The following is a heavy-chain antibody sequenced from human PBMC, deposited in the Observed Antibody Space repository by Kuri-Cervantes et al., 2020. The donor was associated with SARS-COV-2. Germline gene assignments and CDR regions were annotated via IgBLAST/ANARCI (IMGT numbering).Heavy chain of an antibody. CDR2: IYYSGST. CDR3: ARGRYGRRPITMVRGVPKEYYFDY. CDR1: GGSISSYY. D-gene: IGHD3-10*01. J-gene: IGHJ4*02. V-gene: IGHV4-59*12. Sequence: SETLSLTCTVSGGSISSYYWSWIRQPPGKGLEWIGYIYYSGSTNYNPSLKSRVTISVDTSKNQFSLKLSSVTAADTAAYYCARGRYGRRPITMVRGVPKEYYFDYWGQGTLVTVSS.